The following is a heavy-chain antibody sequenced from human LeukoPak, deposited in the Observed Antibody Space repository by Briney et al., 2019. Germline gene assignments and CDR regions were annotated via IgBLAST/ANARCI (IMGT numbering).Heavy chain of an antibody. CDR2: ISSSSTYI. D-gene: IGHD3-10*01. CDR3: ARDSALGVLWFGSPMDY. Sequence: GGSLRLSCAASGFIFSSFRINWVRQAPGEGLEWVSSISSSSTYIDYADSVKGRFTISRDNAKNSLYLQMNSLRAEDTAVYYCARDSALGVLWFGSPMDYWGQGTLVTVSS. V-gene: IGHV3-21*01. J-gene: IGHJ4*02. CDR1: GFIFSSFR.